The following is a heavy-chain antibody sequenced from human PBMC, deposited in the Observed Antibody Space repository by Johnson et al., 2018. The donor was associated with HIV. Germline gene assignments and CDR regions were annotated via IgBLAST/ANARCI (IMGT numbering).Heavy chain of an antibody. V-gene: IGHV3-30-3*01. Sequence: QVLLVESGGGVVQPGGSLILSCAASGFTFSSYAMHWVRQAPGKGLEWVAIMSYDGSNKYYADSLKGRFTISRDNSQNTLYLQMNSLRAEETAVYYCARVGSSTWYTFLETKSLFAFDIWGQGTMVTVSS. CDR1: GFTFSSYA. CDR3: ARVGSSTWYTFLETKSLFAFDI. CDR2: MSYDGSNK. D-gene: IGHD6-13*01. J-gene: IGHJ3*02.